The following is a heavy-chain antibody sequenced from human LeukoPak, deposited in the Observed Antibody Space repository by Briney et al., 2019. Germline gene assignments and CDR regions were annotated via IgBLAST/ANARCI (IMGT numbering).Heavy chain of an antibody. CDR2: IIGSGGIT. V-gene: IGHV3-23*01. CDR1: GFTFRSSA. Sequence: GGSLRLSCAPSGFTFRSSATSWVRHAPGEGLGWGSAIIGSGGITYYAESARGRFAISRDNSKNTLYRQRNSLRAEDTAVYYCAKHLISGTIGTTDPGYYGMDVWGQGTTVTVSS. J-gene: IGHJ6*02. D-gene: IGHD1-1*01. CDR3: AKHLISGTIGTTDPGYYGMDV.